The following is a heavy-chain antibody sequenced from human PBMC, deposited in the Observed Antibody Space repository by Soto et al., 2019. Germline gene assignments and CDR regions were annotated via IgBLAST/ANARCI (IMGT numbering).Heavy chain of an antibody. CDR2: ISGSGGST. CDR3: AKDRGEYSSSSLPEYYFDY. V-gene: IGHV3-23*01. Sequence: GGSLRLSCAASGFTFSSYAMSWVRQAPGKGLEWVSAISGSGGSTYYADSVKGRFTISRDNSKNTLYLQMNSLRAEDTAVYYCAKDRGEYSSSSLPEYYFDYWGQGTLVTVSS. CDR1: GFTFSSYA. D-gene: IGHD6-6*01. J-gene: IGHJ4*02.